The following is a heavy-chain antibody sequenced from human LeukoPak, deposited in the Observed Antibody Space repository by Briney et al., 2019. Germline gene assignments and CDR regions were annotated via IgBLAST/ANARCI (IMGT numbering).Heavy chain of an antibody. Sequence: GGSLRLSCAASGFTFSSYSMNWVRQAPGKGLEWVAFIRYDGSNKYYADSVKGRFTISRDNSKNTLYLQMNSLRAEDTAVYYCANAVVLDYWGQGTLVTVSS. CDR1: GFTFSSYS. V-gene: IGHV3-30*02. D-gene: IGHD3-22*01. J-gene: IGHJ4*02. CDR2: IRYDGSNK. CDR3: ANAVVLDY.